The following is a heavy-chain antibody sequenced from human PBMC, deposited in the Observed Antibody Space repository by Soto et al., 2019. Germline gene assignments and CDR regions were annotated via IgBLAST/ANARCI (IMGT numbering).Heavy chain of an antibody. CDR3: ASSLRFLEWSPLDY. V-gene: IGHV1-2*04. J-gene: IGHJ4*02. CDR1: GYTFTGYY. CDR2: INPNSGGT. Sequence: VKVSCKASGYTFTGYYMHWVRQAPGQGLEWMGWINPNSGGTNYAQKFQGWVTMTRDTSISTAYMELSRLRSDDTVVYYCASSLRFLEWSPLDYWGQGTLVTVSS. D-gene: IGHD3-3*01.